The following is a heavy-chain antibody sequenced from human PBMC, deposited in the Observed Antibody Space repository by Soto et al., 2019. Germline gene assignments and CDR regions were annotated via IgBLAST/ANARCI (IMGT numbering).Heavy chain of an antibody. CDR1: GGSISGYY. CDR3: ARDLWGYCGTTCYPLDV. J-gene: IGHJ6*02. Sequence: SETLSLTCTVSGGSISGYYWSWIPQPPGKGLEWIGYMYNTGSTVYNPSFKSRVTISVDTSKNQFSLKLNSVTAADTAIYYCARDLWGYCGTTCYPLDVWGQGPTVT. D-gene: IGHD2-2*01. V-gene: IGHV4-59*01. CDR2: MYNTGST.